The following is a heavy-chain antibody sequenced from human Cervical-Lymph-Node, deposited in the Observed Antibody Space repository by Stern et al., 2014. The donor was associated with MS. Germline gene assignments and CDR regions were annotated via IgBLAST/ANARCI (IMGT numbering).Heavy chain of an antibody. Sequence: VQLLQPGGGLVKPGGSLRLSCAASGFTFSTYTMNWVRQAPGQGLEWVSSIIGEYSATFHADALKGRFSISRDNAKNSLYLQMNSLRAEDTAVYYCAREGTYCSSSSCHFDSWGRGTLVTVSS. CDR3: AREGTYCSSSSCHFDS. D-gene: IGHD2-15*01. J-gene: IGHJ4*02. CDR2: IIGEYSAT. CDR1: GFTFSTYT. V-gene: IGHV3-21*01.